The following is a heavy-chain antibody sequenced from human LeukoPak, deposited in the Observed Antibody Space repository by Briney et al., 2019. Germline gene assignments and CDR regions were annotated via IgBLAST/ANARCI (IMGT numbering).Heavy chain of an antibody. J-gene: IGHJ3*02. CDR3: ARRVAAAGLYALDI. D-gene: IGHD6-13*01. Sequence: GASVTVSCKASVYTFTNYDINWVRQATGQGLEWMGWMNPNSGNTGYAQKFQRRVTITRNTSISTAYMELSSLRSEDTAVYYCARRVAAAGLYALDILGQGTQVTVSS. CDR1: VYTFTNYD. CDR2: MNPNSGNT. V-gene: IGHV1-8*03.